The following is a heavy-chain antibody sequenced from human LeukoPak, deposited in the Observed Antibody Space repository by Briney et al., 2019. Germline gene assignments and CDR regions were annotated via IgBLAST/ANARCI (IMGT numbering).Heavy chain of an antibody. Sequence: SLRLSCAASGFTFDDYAMHWVRQAPGKGLEWVSGISWNSGSIGYADSVKGRFTISRDNAKNSLYLQMSSLRAEDTALYYCTRDLAAAATWGQGTLVTVSS. CDR1: GFTFDDYA. J-gene: IGHJ5*02. D-gene: IGHD6-13*01. CDR3: TRDLAAAAT. V-gene: IGHV3-9*01. CDR2: ISWNSGSI.